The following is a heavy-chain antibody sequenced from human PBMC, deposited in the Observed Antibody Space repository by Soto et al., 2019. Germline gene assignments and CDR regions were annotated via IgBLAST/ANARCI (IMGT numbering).Heavy chain of an antibody. CDR1: GYTFTSYG. J-gene: IGHJ4*02. Sequence: QVQLVQSGAEVTKPGASVKVSCKASGYTFTSYGISWVRQAPGQGLEWMGWISADNGNTNYAQKLQGRVTMTTDTATSTAYMELRSLRSDYTAVYFWASDGGSWYGGDYLGQGTLVTVSS. D-gene: IGHD6-13*01. CDR3: ASDGGSWYGGDY. CDR2: ISADNGNT. V-gene: IGHV1-18*04.